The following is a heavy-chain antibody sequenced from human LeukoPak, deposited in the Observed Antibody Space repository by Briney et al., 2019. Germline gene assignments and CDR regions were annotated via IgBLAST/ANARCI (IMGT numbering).Heavy chain of an antibody. J-gene: IGHJ5*02. Sequence: SQTLSLTCAISGDSVSSNSVSWNWVRQSPSRGLEWLGRTQYSARWNSDYAVSVKGRITINADTSKNQFSLQLDSVTPEDTAVYYCARDGNWSLDLWGQGTLVTV. CDR1: GDSVSSNSVS. V-gene: IGHV6-1*01. CDR3: ARDGNWSLDL. CDR2: TQYSARWNS. D-gene: IGHD1-1*01.